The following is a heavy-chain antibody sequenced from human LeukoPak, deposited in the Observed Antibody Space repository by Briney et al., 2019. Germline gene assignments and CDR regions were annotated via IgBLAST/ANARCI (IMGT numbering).Heavy chain of an antibody. Sequence: ASVKVSCQASGYTLTSYDINWVRQATGQGLGWMGWMKPNSGNTGYAQKFQGRVTMTRNTSISTAYMELSSLRSEDTAVYYCARPDYGGSTGGIDPWGQGTLVTVSS. CDR1: GYTLTSYD. V-gene: IGHV1-8*01. CDR2: MKPNSGNT. D-gene: IGHD4-23*01. CDR3: ARPDYGGSTGGIDP. J-gene: IGHJ5*02.